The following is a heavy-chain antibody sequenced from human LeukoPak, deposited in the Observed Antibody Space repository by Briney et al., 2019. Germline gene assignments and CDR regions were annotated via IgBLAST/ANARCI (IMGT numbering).Heavy chain of an antibody. V-gene: IGHV5-51*01. Sequence: GESLKISCKDSGSDFINYWIGWVRQVPGRGLEWMAVIFPGDSETPYNPSFQGHVSISVDTSTNSAYLEWSSLKASDTAIYYCARQDLGDYGRNYFQSWGQGTLVIVSS. D-gene: IGHD4-17*01. J-gene: IGHJ4*02. CDR1: GSDFINYW. CDR3: ARQDLGDYGRNYFQS. CDR2: IFPGDSET.